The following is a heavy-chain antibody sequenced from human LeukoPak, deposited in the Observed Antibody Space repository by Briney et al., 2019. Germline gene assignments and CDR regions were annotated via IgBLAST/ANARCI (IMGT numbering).Heavy chain of an antibody. CDR2: IGYDGSKK. V-gene: IGHV3-33*08. D-gene: IGHD6-19*01. Sequence: GGSLRLSCAASGFTFSSYGMHWVRQAPGKGLEWVAIIGYDGSKKHYADSVKGRFTISRDNSKNTLYLQMNSLRAEDTAVYYCAREGGAVAGSFDYWGQGTLVTVSS. CDR3: AREGGAVAGSFDY. CDR1: GFTFSSYG. J-gene: IGHJ4*02.